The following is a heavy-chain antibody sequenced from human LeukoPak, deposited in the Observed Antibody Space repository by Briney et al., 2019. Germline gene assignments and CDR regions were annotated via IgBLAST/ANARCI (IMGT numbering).Heavy chain of an antibody. D-gene: IGHD2-2*01. V-gene: IGHV3-30*04. J-gene: IGHJ5*02. Sequence: GGSLRLSCAASGFTFSSYAMHWVRQAPGKGLEWVAVISYDGSNKYYADSVKGRFTISRDNSKNTLYLQMNSLRAEDTAVYYCARDSRYCSSTSCPNWFGPWGQGTLVTVSS. CDR2: ISYDGSNK. CDR1: GFTFSSYA. CDR3: ARDSRYCSSTSCPNWFGP.